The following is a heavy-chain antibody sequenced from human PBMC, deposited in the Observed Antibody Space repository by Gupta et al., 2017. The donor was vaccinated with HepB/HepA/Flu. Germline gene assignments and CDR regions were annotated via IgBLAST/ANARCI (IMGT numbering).Heavy chain of an antibody. CDR1: GFTFSSFD. CDR2: IIRDAGKT. J-gene: IGHJ4*02. D-gene: IGHD6-19*01. Sequence: EVQLLESGGGLLQPGGSLRLSCAASGFTFSSFDMSWVRQAPGKGLEWVSGIIRDAGKTHYADYVKGRFTISRDNSRNTLSLQMTSLRVEDTAVYYCAKALASGRMFYFDSWGQGTLVTVS. CDR3: AKALASGRMFYFDS. V-gene: IGHV3-23*01.